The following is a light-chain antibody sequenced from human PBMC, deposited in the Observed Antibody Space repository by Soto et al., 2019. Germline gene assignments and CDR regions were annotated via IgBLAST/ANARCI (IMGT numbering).Light chain of an antibody. CDR1: QGIGIT. Sequence: EIVLTQSPATLSVSPGEGATLSCRASQGIGITLAWYQQKPGQTPRLLIYGASTRATGVRPRFSGSGSGTDFILTTNSLQSEDFAVYYCPHYADWPLTFGGGTKIESK. CDR2: GAS. V-gene: IGKV3-15*01. J-gene: IGKJ4*01. CDR3: PHYADWPLT.